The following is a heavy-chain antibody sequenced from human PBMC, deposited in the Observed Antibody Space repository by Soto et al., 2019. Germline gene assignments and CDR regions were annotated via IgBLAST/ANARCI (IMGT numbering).Heavy chain of an antibody. CDR2: INPSDGTT. Sequence: QGHLVQSGAEVKRPGASVRVSCESSGYMFTSYFIHWVRQAPGQGLEWVGVINPSDGTTTYAQKFQARITMTTDTSTTTVDMELSSLRSEDTAVYYCARDKDSSARPRAEFDSWGQGTLITVSS. V-gene: IGHV1-46*01. D-gene: IGHD6-19*01. CDR3: ARDKDSSARPRAEFDS. CDR1: GYMFTSYF. J-gene: IGHJ4*02.